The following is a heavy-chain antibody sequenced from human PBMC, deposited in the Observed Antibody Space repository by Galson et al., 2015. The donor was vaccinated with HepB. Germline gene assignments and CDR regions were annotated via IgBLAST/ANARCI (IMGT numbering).Heavy chain of an antibody. Sequence: SLRLSCAADGFYFGVYGMHCPRQAPGKGPEWVAVIGHDGTYQKYGDSVKGRFTISRDNYENTLFLQMNSLRGEDTAVYYCARDLGAGKYFDHWGQGILVTVSS. D-gene: IGHD3-10*01. V-gene: IGHV3-33*01. CDR2: IGHDGTYQ. CDR3: ARDLGAGKYFDH. J-gene: IGHJ4*02. CDR1: GFYFGVYG.